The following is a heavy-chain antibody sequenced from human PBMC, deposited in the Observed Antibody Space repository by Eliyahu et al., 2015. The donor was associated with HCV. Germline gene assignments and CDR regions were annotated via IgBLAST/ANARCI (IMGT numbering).Heavy chain of an antibody. J-gene: IGHJ4*02. CDR3: ARQLGRVINY. CDR2: IYYSGST. Sequence: QLQLQESGPGLGKPSETLSLTCTVSGGSISSSGYYWGWIRQPPGKGLEWIGSIYYSGSTYYNPSLKSRVTISVDTSKNQFSLKLSSVTAADTAVYYCARQLGRVINYWGQGTLVTVSS. V-gene: IGHV4-39*01. CDR1: GGSISSSGYY. D-gene: IGHD3-22*01.